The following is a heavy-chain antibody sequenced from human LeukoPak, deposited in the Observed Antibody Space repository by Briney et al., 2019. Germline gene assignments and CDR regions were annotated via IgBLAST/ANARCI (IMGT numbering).Heavy chain of an antibody. J-gene: IGHJ6*02. CDR2: IGCGTI. V-gene: IGHV3-48*03. CDR3: ARMRELRVGGLGDYFFYGMDV. Sequence: GGSLRLTCAACGFTLSNYEMTWVPQAPGQALECVSYIGCGTIYYADSVKGRLTISRDNAKISLYLQMNSLRVEDTAIYYCARMRELRVGGLGDYFFYGMDVWGQGTTVTVSS. D-gene: IGHD1-26*01. CDR1: GFTLSNYE.